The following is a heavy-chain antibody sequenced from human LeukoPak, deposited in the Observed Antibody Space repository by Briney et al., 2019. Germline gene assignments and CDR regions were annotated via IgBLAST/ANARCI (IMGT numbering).Heavy chain of an antibody. J-gene: IGHJ3*02. V-gene: IGHV3-72*01. CDR3: ARDGGDAIYSAFDI. CDR2: SRRGSNGYTT. D-gene: IGHD3-16*01. Sequence: AGSLRLSCAASGFIFSGYILDWVRQAPGPGLEWVGRSRRGSNGYTTEYAASVKGRFIISRDDSKSSLYLTMNSLKAEDTAVYHCARDGGDAIYSAFDIWGQGTMVTVSS. CDR1: GFIFSGYI.